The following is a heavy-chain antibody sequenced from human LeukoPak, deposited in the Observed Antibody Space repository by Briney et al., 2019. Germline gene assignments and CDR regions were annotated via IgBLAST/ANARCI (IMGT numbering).Heavy chain of an antibody. V-gene: IGHV4-34*01. D-gene: IGHD5-18*01. CDR3: ARGGTIQLWLDWFDP. CDR1: GGSFSGYY. Sequence: PSETLSLTCAVYGGSFSGYYWSWIRQPPGKGLEWIGEINHSGSTNYNPSLKSRVTISVDTSKNQFSLKLSSVTAADTAAYYCARGGTIQLWLDWFDPWGQGTLVTVSS. CDR2: INHSGST. J-gene: IGHJ5*02.